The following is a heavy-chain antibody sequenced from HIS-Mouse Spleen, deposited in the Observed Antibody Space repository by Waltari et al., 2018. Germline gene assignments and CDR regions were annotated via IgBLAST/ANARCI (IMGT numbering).Heavy chain of an antibody. CDR1: GFTFSSYG. J-gene: IGHJ6*02. V-gene: IGHV3-30*18. Sequence: QVQLVESGGGVVQPGRSLRLSCAASGFTFSSYGMHWVRQAPGKGLEWVAVISYDGSNKYYADSVKGRFTISRDNSKNTLYLQMNSLRAEDTAVYYCAKDRSRSNYYYYYGMDVWGQGTTVTVSS. CDR3: AKDRSRSNYYYYYGMDV. D-gene: IGHD4-4*01. CDR2: ISYDGSNK.